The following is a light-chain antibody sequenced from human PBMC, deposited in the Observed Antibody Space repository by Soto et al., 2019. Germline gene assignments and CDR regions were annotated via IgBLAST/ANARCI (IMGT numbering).Light chain of an antibody. CDR1: SSDVGGHNY. J-gene: IGLJ1*01. CDR2: EVT. V-gene: IGLV2-14*01. Sequence: QSALTQPASVSGSPGQSITVSCTGTSSDVGGHNYVSWFQQHPGQAPKLLIYEVTTRPSGVSTRFSGSKSGNTASLTISGLQAEHEADYHCSSYSSSGTLFVFGTGTKVTVL. CDR3: SSYSSSGTLFV.